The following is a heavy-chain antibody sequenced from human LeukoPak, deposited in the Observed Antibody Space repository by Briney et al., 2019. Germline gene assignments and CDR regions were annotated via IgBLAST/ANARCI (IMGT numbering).Heavy chain of an antibody. Sequence: PSETLSLTCTVSGGSINNYYWSWIRQPPGKGLEWIGYIYSSGSTHYNPSLRSRLTVSVDTSKNQCSLNLRSLTAADTAMYFCARHPPRDSSGNDAVDIWGQGTMVTVSS. J-gene: IGHJ3*02. CDR2: IYSSGST. D-gene: IGHD3-22*01. CDR3: ARHPPRDSSGNDAVDI. CDR1: GGSINNYY. V-gene: IGHV4-59*08.